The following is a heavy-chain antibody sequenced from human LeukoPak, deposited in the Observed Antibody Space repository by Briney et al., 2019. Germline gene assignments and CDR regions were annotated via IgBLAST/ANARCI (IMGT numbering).Heavy chain of an antibody. CDR3: ARDTSRIFDY. CDR2: ISYDGSNR. CDR1: GGTFSSYA. V-gene: IGHV3-30-3*01. D-gene: IGHD2-21*01. J-gene: IGHJ4*02. Sequence: SCKASGGTFSSYAMHWVRQAPGKGLEWVAVISYDGSNRYYADSVKGRFTISRDNSKNTLYLQMNSLRAEDTAVYYCARDTSRIFDYWGQGTLVTVSS.